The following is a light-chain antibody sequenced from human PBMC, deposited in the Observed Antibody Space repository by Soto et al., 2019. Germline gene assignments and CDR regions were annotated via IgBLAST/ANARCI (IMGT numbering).Light chain of an antibody. CDR2: DAS. Sequence: EVVLTQSPATLSLSPGERATLSCRASQNVTKYLAWYQQKAGQAPRLLIYDASNRATGIPARFSGSGSGTDFTLTISSLEPDDFAVYYCQQRNKWPPIFTFGPGTKVDVK. CDR3: QQRNKWPPIFT. V-gene: IGKV3-11*01. J-gene: IGKJ3*01. CDR1: QNVTKY.